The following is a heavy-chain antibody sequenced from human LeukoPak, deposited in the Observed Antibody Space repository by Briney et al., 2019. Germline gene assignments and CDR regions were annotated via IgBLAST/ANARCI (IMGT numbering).Heavy chain of an antibody. CDR3: ARDQHDFWSGSHGFDY. D-gene: IGHD3-3*01. CDR2: IYYSGST. CDR1: GGSISSYY. Sequence: SETLSLTCTVSGGSISSYYWSWIRQPPGKGLEWIGYIYYSGSTNYNPSHKSRVTISVDTSKNQFSLKLSSVTAADTAVYYCARDQHDFWSGSHGFDYWGQGTLVTVSS. V-gene: IGHV4-59*01. J-gene: IGHJ4*02.